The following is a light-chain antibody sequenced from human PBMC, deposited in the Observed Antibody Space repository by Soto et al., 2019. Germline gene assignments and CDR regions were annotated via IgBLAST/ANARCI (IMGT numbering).Light chain of an antibody. CDR3: QQHTISMYT. J-gene: IGKJ2*01. V-gene: IGKV3-20*01. CDR1: QSVARD. Sequence: EIVLTQSPGTLSLSPGETATLSCRARQSVARDLSWYQQKPGQAPRLLISRAFIGATGIPDRFSGSGSGTDFTLTINRLEPEDSAVYYCQQHTISMYTFGQGTKLEIK. CDR2: RAF.